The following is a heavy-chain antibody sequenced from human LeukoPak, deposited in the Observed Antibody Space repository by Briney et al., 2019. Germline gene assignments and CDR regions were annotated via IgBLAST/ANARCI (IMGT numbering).Heavy chain of an antibody. D-gene: IGHD5-24*01. V-gene: IGHV3-21*06. CDR3: SRGGFRDDNIYDS. Sequence: GGSPRLSCAASGFTFDKSVMIWVRQAPGKGLEWVSSISPMSSHIDYTDSVKGRFTTSRDNDNNSLYLQMNSLRAEDTALYFCSRGGFRDDNIYDSWGQGTLVTVSS. CDR1: GFTFDKSV. J-gene: IGHJ5*01. CDR2: ISPMSSHI.